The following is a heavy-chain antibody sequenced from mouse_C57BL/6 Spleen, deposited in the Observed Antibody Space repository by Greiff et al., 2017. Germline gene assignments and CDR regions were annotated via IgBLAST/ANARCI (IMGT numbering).Heavy chain of an antibody. CDR1: GYTFTSYW. D-gene: IGHD2-4*01. J-gene: IGHJ2*01. Sequence: QVQLQQPGAELVRPGTSVKLSCKASGYTFTSYWMHWVKQRPGQGLEWIGVIDPSDSYTNYNQKFKSKATLTVDTSSSTAYMQRSSLTSEDSAVYYGARGDYAAYWGQGTTLTVSS. CDR3: ARGDYAAY. CDR2: IDPSDSYT. V-gene: IGHV1-59*01.